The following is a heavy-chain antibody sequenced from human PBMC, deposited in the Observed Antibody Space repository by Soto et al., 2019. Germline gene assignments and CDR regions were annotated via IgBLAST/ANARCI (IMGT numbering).Heavy chain of an antibody. Sequence: QVQLEQSGAEVQKPGSSVKVSCKASGGTFRRTYGLSWVRQAPGQGLEWMGGLVPRYGTADYAQKFQGRVTITADTSTNTAYMELSSLRSEDTAVYYCAKAMGVGALYSGMDVWGQGTTVTVSS. D-gene: IGHD1-26*01. CDR2: LVPRYGTA. V-gene: IGHV1-69*06. CDR1: GGTFRRTYG. J-gene: IGHJ6*02. CDR3: AKAMGVGALYSGMDV.